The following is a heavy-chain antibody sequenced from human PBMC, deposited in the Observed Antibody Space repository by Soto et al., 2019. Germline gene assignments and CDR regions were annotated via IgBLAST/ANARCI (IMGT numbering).Heavy chain of an antibody. Sequence: VGSLRLSGAASGFTFSSYAMSWVRQAPGKGLEWVSAISGSGGSTYYADSVKGRFTISRDNSKNTLYLQMNSLRAEDTAVYYCANLYYDSSPRYYWGQGTLVTVSS. CDR3: ANLYYDSSPRYY. V-gene: IGHV3-23*01. CDR1: GFTFSSYA. J-gene: IGHJ4*02. CDR2: ISGSGGST. D-gene: IGHD3-22*01.